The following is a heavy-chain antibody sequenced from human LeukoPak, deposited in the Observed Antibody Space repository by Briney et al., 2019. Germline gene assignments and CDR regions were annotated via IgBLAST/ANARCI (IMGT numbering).Heavy chain of an antibody. J-gene: IGHJ4*02. CDR1: GYTFNGYY. Sequence: ASVKVSCKASGYTFNGYYIHWVRQAPGQGLEWMGWINPNNGGTNYAQKFQGRVTMTRDTSISTAYMELSTLRFDDTAVYYCATPGDDSSGYSYDYWGQGTLVTVSS. CDR3: ATPGDDSSGYSYDY. D-gene: IGHD3-22*01. V-gene: IGHV1-2*02. CDR2: INPNNGGT.